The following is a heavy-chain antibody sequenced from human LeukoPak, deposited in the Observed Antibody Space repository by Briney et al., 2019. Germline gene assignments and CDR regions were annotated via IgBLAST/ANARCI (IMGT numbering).Heavy chain of an antibody. CDR3: AKDTGYGSGSCYYGMDV. CDR2: ISYDGSNK. V-gene: IGHV3-30*18. Sequence: PGRSLRLSCAASGFTFSSYGMHWVRQAPGKGLEWVAVISYDGSNKYYADSVKGRFTISRDNSKNTLYLQMNSLRAEDTAVYYCAKDTGYGSGSCYYGMDVWGKGTTVTVSS. D-gene: IGHD3-10*01. CDR1: GFTFSSYG. J-gene: IGHJ6*04.